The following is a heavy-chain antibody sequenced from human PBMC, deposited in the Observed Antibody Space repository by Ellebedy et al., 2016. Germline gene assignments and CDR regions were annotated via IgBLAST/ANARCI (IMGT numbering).Heavy chain of an antibody. CDR3: TTDLGYCSSTSCYSLGTMGDY. Sequence: GESLKISXAASGFTFSNAWMSWVRQAPGKGLEWVGRIKSKTDGGTTDYAAPVKGRFTISRDDSKNTLYLQMNSLKTEDTAVYYCTTDLGYCSSTSCYSLGTMGDYWGQGTLVTVSS. CDR2: IKSKTDGGTT. J-gene: IGHJ4*02. V-gene: IGHV3-15*01. D-gene: IGHD2-2*01. CDR1: GFTFSNAW.